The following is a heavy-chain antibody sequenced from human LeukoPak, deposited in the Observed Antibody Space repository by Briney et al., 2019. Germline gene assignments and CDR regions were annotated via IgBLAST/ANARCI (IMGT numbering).Heavy chain of an antibody. Sequence: ASVKVSCKASGYTFTSYYMHWVRQAPGQGLEWMGIINPSGGSTSHAQKFQGRVTMTRDTSTSTVYMELSSLRSEDTAIYYCAKYSSDVDGFNIWGQGTMVTVSS. CDR2: INPSGGST. CDR3: AKYSSDVDGFNI. V-gene: IGHV1-46*01. J-gene: IGHJ3*02. D-gene: IGHD6-25*01. CDR1: GYTFTSYY.